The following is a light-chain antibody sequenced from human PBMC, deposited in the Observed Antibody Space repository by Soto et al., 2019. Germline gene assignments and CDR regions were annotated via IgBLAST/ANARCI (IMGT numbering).Light chain of an antibody. CDR3: QQTYKTPLT. Sequence: DIQMTQSPSSLSASVGYRVTITCRASQSISNYLNWYQQRPWKAPKLLIYLASSLSSGVPSKFSGSGSGTDFTLTISVLQPEDSATYYCQQTYKTPLTFGQGTTGDI. J-gene: IGKJ1*01. CDR2: LAS. V-gene: IGKV1-39*01. CDR1: QSISNY.